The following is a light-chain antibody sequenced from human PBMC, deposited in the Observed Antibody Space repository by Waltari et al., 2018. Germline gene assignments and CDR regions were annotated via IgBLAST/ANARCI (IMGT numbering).Light chain of an antibody. CDR3: QHNVRLPVT. CDR1: QNVRRS. CDR2: DTS. J-gene: IGKJ1*01. V-gene: IGKV3-20*01. Sequence: IVLTQSPGTLSLSPGESATLSCRASQNVRRSLVWYQQKPGQAPRLLIYDTSTRATGIPDRFSGSGSGTDFSLSIARLEPEDFAVYYCQHNVRLPVTFGQGTKVEI.